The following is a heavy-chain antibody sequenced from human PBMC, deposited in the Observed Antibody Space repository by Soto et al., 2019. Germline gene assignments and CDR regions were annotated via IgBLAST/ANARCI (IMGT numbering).Heavy chain of an antibody. CDR1: GYTFTSYG. D-gene: IGHD3-16*02. V-gene: IGHV1-18*01. CDR3: ARDMQMITFGGVITCPSNFDY. Sequence: QVQLVQSGAEVKKPGASVKVSCKASGYTFTSYGISWVRQAPGQGLEWMGWISAYNGNTNYAQKLQGRVTMTTDTSTSSAYMELRSLRSDDTAVYYCARDMQMITFGGVITCPSNFDYWGQGTLVTVSS. J-gene: IGHJ4*02. CDR2: ISAYNGNT.